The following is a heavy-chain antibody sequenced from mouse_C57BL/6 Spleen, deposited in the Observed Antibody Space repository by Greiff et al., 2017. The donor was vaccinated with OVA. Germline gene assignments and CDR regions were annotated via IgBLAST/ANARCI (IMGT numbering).Heavy chain of an antibody. CDR1: GYTFTDYE. CDR2: IDPETGGT. V-gene: IGHV1-15*01. D-gene: IGHD2-3*01. Sequence: QVQLQQSGAELVRPGASVTLSCKASGYTFTDYEMHWVKQTPVHGLEWIGAIDPETGGTAYNQKFKGKAILTADKSSSTAYMELRSLTSEDSAVYYCTRIGGYYLYYFDYWGQGTTLTVSS. J-gene: IGHJ2*01. CDR3: TRIGGYYLYYFDY.